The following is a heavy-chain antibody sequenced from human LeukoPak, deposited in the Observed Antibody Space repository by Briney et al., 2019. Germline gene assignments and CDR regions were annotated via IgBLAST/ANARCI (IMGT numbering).Heavy chain of an antibody. D-gene: IGHD2-15*01. J-gene: IGHJ6*02. V-gene: IGHV3-48*01. CDR1: GFIFGDYN. CDR2: INVVNGAI. Sequence: GGSLRLSCAASGFIFGDYNMNWVRQAPGKGLEWVSYINVVNGAIYYADSVKGRFTISGDIATNSVYLQMNSLRAEDTALYYCVRDGSRGYDMDVWGQGTAVTVSS. CDR3: VRDGSRGYDMDV.